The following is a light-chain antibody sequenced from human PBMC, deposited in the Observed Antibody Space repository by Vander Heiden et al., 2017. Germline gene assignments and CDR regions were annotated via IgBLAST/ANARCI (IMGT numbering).Light chain of an antibody. CDR2: SHN. CDR1: TSNIGGNP. J-gene: IGLJ1*01. V-gene: IGLV1-44*01. Sequence: QSVLTQPPSASGTPGQRVTISCSGSTSNIGGNPVNWYQQPPGTAPKLLIYSHNQRPSGVPDRFSGSKSGASASLAISGLQSEDEADYYCAAWDDGLNGHVFGTGTKVTVL. CDR3: AAWDDGLNGHV.